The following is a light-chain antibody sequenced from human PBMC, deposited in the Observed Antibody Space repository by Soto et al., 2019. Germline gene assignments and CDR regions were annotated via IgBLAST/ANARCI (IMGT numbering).Light chain of an antibody. J-gene: IGLJ3*02. CDR1: SSNIGAVWP. V-gene: IGLV1-40*01. Sequence: QSVLTQPPSVSGAPGQRVTISCTGSSSNIGAVWPVHWFHQLPGTAPKLLIYDNDNRPSGVPDRFSGSKSGTSASLDITGLQAEDDADYYCQSYDNSLSAWVFGGGTKLTVL. CDR3: QSYDNSLSAWV. CDR2: DND.